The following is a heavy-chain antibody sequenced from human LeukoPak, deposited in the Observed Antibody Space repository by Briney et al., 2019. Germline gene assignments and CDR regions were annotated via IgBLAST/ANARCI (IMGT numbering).Heavy chain of an antibody. CDR3: ATWFGDDPTSYFDY. CDR2: ISAYNGNT. Sequence: ASVKVSCKASGYTFTSYGISWVRQAPGQGLEWMGWISAYNGNTNYAQKLQGRVTMTTDTSTSTAYMELRSLRSDDTAVYYCATWFGDDPTSYFDYWGQGTLVTVSS. J-gene: IGHJ4*02. CDR1: GYTFTSYG. D-gene: IGHD3-10*01. V-gene: IGHV1-18*01.